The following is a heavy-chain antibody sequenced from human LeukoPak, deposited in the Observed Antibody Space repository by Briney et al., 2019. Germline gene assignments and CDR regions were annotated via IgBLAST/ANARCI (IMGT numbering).Heavy chain of an antibody. J-gene: IGHJ4*02. CDR1: GGSISSSSYY. Sequence: PSETLSLTCTVSGGSISSSSYYWGWIRQPPGKGLEWIGSIYYSGSTYYNPSLKSRVTISVDTSKNQFSLKLSSVTAADTAVYYCARVHGYSYGLAAAGTADYWGQGTLVTVSS. D-gene: IGHD6-13*01. CDR3: ARVHGYSYGLAAAGTADY. CDR2: IYYSGST. V-gene: IGHV4-39*07.